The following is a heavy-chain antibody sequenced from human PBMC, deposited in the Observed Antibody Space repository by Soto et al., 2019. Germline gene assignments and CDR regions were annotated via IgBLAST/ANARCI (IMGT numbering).Heavy chain of an antibody. Sequence: PGDSLKISCQGSGYSFRSYWISWVRQVPGKGLEWMGTIEPSDSSSKYSPSFQGHITISLDKSMTTAYLEWSRLEASDTAMYYCVSHLARGMMRHYYGMDVWGQGTRDTVAS. J-gene: IGHJ6*02. CDR2: IEPSDSSS. CDR3: VSHLARGMMRHYYGMDV. CDR1: GYSFRSYW. V-gene: IGHV5-10-1*01. D-gene: IGHD3-16*01.